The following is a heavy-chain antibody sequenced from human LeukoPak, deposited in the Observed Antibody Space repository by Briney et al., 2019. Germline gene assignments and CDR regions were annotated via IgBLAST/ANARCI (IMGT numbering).Heavy chain of an antibody. CDR3: ARTPKGGDY. CDR1: GFTFSSYW. J-gene: IGHJ4*02. Sequence: GGSLRLSCAASGFTFSSYWMSWVRQAPGKGLEWVGNIKQDGSEKYYADSVKGRFTTSRDNAKNSLYLQMNSLRAEDTAVYYCARTPKGGDYWGQGALVTVSS. V-gene: IGHV3-7*01. CDR2: IKQDGSEK. D-gene: IGHD2-15*01.